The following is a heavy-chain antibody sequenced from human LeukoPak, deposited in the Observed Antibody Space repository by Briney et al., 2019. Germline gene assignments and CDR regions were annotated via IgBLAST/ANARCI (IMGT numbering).Heavy chain of an antibody. CDR2: INPNSGGT. Sequence: ASVKVSCTASGYTFTVYYMHWVRQAPGQGLEWMGWINPNSGGTNYAQKFQGWVTMTRDTSISTAYMELSRLRSDDTAVYYCARAVDIVATTFFDYWGQGTLVTVSS. D-gene: IGHD5-12*01. CDR3: ARAVDIVATTFFDY. J-gene: IGHJ4*02. V-gene: IGHV1-2*04. CDR1: GYTFTVYY.